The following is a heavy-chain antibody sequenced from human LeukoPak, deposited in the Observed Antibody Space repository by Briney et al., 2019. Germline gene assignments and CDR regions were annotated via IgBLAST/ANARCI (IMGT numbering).Heavy chain of an antibody. J-gene: IGHJ2*01. CDR1: GDSISSSSYY. V-gene: IGHV4-39*07. CDR3: ARGAGSHYWYFDL. Sequence: PSETLSLTCTVSGDSISSSSYYWGWIRQPPGTGLEWIGSIYYSGSTYYNPSLKSRVTISVDTSKNQFSLKLSSVTAADTAVYYCARGAGSHYWYFDLWGRGTLVTVSS. CDR2: IYYSGST. D-gene: IGHD1-1*01.